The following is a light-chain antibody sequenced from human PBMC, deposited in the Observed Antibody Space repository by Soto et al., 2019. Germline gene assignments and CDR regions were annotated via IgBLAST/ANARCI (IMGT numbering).Light chain of an antibody. CDR2: GAS. Sequence: EIVMTQSPAPLSVSPGERAPLSCRASQSVSGTLAWSQQNPGQAPRLLIYGASTRATGIPARFSGSGSGTEFTLTISSLQSEDFAVYYCQQYNNWPQTFGQGTKVEIK. CDR1: QSVSGT. V-gene: IGKV3-15*01. CDR3: QQYNNWPQT. J-gene: IGKJ1*01.